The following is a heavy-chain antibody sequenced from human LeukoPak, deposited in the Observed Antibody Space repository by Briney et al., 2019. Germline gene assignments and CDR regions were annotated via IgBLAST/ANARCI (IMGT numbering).Heavy chain of an antibody. D-gene: IGHD2-15*01. V-gene: IGHV3-23*01. CDR3: AKVKSPGVAPFDY. Sequence: GGSLRLSCAASGFTFSSYAMSWVRQAPGKGLEWVSGISGSGGSTYYADSVKGRFTISRDNSKNTLYLQMNSLRAEDTAVYYCAKVKSPGVAPFDYWGQGTLVTVSS. CDR2: ISGSGGST. J-gene: IGHJ4*02. CDR1: GFTFSSYA.